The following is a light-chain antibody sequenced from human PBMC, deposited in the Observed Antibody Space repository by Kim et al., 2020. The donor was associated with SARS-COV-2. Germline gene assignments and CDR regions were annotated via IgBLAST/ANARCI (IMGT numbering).Light chain of an antibody. V-gene: IGKV3-20*01. CDR2: AAS. CDR3: QRYAGSYT. Sequence: EIVLTQSPGTLSLSPGERATLSCRASQSFSSSYLAWYQQRPGRAPRLLIYAASTRAAGIPDRFSGSASGTDFTLTISRLEPEDFAVYYCQRYAGSYTFGQGTKLEI. CDR1: QSFSSSY. J-gene: IGKJ2*01.